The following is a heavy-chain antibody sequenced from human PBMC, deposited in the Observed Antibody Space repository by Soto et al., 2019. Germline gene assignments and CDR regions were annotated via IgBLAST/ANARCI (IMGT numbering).Heavy chain of an antibody. D-gene: IGHD3-10*01. CDR1: GFTLSDHY. CDR3: AKDGGFGVYTTSGLDH. V-gene: IGHV3-72*01. CDR2: SRDKAQGYST. J-gene: IGHJ4*02. Sequence: PGGSLRLSCAGSGFTLSDHYIDWVRQAPGKGLEWVGRSRDKAQGYSTAYAASVKGRFTTSRDESKNTLYLQMTSLRAEDTAVYYCAKDGGFGVYTTSGLDHWGQGALVTVSS.